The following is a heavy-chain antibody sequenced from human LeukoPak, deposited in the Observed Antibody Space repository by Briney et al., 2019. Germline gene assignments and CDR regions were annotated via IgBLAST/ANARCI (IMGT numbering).Heavy chain of an antibody. CDR3: ATNLFCASASCL. CDR2: IGTAGNYI. Sequence: GGSLRLSCAASGFTFSDYTMNWVRQAPGTGLEWLSSIGTAGNYIFYADSVQGRFTISRDNANDSLYLEMKSLRVEDTATYYCATNLFCASASCLWGQGTLVTVSS. D-gene: IGHD2-2*01. CDR1: GFTFSDYT. V-gene: IGHV3-21*01. J-gene: IGHJ4*02.